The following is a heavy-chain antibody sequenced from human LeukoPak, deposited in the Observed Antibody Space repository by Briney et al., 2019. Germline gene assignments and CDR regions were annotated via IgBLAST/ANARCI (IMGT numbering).Heavy chain of an antibody. CDR2: INPNSGGT. D-gene: IGHD3-22*01. CDR3: ARATYYYDSSGYSSWDY. J-gene: IGHJ4*02. CDR1: GYTFTGYY. V-gene: IGHV1-2*02. Sequence: ASVKVSCKASGYTFTGYYMHWVRQAPGQGLEWMGWINPNSGGTNYAQKFQGRVTMTRDTSISTAYMELSRLRSDDTAVYYRARATYYYDSSGYSSWDYWGQGTLVTVSS.